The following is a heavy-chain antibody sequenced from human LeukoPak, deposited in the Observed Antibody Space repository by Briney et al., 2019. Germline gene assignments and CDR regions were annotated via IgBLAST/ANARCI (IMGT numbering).Heavy chain of an antibody. CDR2: ISSSSSYI. Sequence: GGSLRLSCAASGFTFSSYSMNWVRQAPGKGLEWVSSISSSSSYIYYADSVKGRFTISRDNAKNSLYLQMNSLTAEATAVYYCARASDPGVFDYWGQGTLVTVSS. D-gene: IGHD3-10*01. J-gene: IGHJ4*02. CDR3: ARASDPGVFDY. V-gene: IGHV3-21*01. CDR1: GFTFSSYS.